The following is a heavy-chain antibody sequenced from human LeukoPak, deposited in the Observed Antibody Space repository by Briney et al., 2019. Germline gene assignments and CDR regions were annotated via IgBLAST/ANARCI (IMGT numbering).Heavy chain of an antibody. CDR3: ARERRQWLGNDAFDI. Sequence: ASVTVSCTASGYTFTSYGISWVRQAPGQGLEWMGWISAYNGNTNYAQKLQGRVTMTTDTSTSTAYMELRSLRSDDTAVYYCARERRQWLGNDAFDIWGQGTMVTVSS. V-gene: IGHV1-18*01. D-gene: IGHD6-19*01. CDR2: ISAYNGNT. J-gene: IGHJ3*02. CDR1: GYTFTSYG.